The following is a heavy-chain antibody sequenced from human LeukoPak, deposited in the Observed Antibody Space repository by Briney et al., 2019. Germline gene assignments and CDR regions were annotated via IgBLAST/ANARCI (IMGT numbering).Heavy chain of an antibody. CDR1: GFTFSSYG. CDR3: AGGTGMDV. CDR2: ISYDGGNK. D-gene: IGHD1-1*01. J-gene: IGHJ6*02. Sequence: GGSLRLSCAASGFTFSSYGIHWVRQAPGKGLEWVAVISYDGGNKYYADSVKGRFTISRDNSKNTLFLQMNSLRPEDTAVYYCAGGTGMDVWGQGTTVTVSS. V-gene: IGHV3-30*03.